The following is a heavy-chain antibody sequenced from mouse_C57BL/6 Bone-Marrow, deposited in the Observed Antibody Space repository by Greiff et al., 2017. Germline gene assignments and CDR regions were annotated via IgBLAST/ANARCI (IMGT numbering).Heavy chain of an antibody. CDR1: GYTFTSYW. CDR2: IHPNSGST. D-gene: IGHD2-4*01. Sequence: QVQLQQPGAELVKPGASVKLSCKASGYTFTSYWMHWVKQRPGPGLEWIGMIHPNSGSTNYNEKFKSKATLTVDKSSSTAYMQLSSLTSEDSAVYYCARKDIYYDYDGAWFAYWGQGTLVTVSA. V-gene: IGHV1-64*01. J-gene: IGHJ3*01. CDR3: ARKDIYYDYDGAWFAY.